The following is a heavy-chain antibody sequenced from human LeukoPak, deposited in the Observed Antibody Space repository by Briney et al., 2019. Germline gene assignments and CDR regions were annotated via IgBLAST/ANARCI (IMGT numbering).Heavy chain of an antibody. CDR1: GFTFSSYG. V-gene: IGHV3-30*18. D-gene: IGHD4/OR15-4a*01. CDR2: ISYDGSNK. J-gene: IGHJ4*02. Sequence: PGGSLRLSCAASGFTFSSYGMHWVRQAPGKGLEWVAVISYDGSNKYYADSVKGRFTIPRDNSKNTLYLQMNSLRAEDTAVYYCAKRRGRGLTTPHYFDYWGQGTLVTVSS. CDR3: AKRRGRGLTTPHYFDY.